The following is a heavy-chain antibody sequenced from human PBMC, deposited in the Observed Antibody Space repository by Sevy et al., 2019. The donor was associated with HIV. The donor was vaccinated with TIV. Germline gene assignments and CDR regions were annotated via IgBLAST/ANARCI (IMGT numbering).Heavy chain of an antibody. V-gene: IGHV3-7*01. D-gene: IGHD3-3*01. CDR2: IKQDGSEK. J-gene: IGHJ3*02. CDR1: GFTFSSYW. CDR3: ARDIYLTYYDFWSGYQGNDAFDI. Sequence: GGSLRLSCAASGFTFSSYWMSWVRQAPGKGLEWVANIKQDGSEKYYVDSVKGRFNISRDNAKNSLYLQMNSLRAEDKAVYYCARDIYLTYYDFWSGYQGNDAFDIWGQGTMVTVSS.